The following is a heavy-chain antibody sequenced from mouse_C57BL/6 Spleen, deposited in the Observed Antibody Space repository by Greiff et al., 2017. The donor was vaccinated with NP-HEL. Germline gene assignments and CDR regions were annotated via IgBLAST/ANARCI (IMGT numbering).Heavy chain of an antibody. Sequence: DVQLQESGPELVKPGASVKIPCKASGYTFTDYNMDWVKQSHGKSLEWIGDINPNNGGTIYNQKFKGKATLTVDKSSSTAYMELRSLTSEDTAVYYCARSGGWLLLMDYWGQGTSVTVSS. J-gene: IGHJ4*01. V-gene: IGHV1-18*01. D-gene: IGHD2-3*01. CDR1: GYTFTDYN. CDR3: ARSGGWLLLMDY. CDR2: INPNNGGT.